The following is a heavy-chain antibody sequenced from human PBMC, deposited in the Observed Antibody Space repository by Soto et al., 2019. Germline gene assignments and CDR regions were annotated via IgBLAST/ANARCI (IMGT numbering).Heavy chain of an antibody. CDR3: ARGPTYYDFWSGSPDY. V-gene: IGHV3-30-3*01. J-gene: IGHJ4*02. CDR2: ISYDRSNK. CDR1: GFTFSSYA. D-gene: IGHD3-3*01. Sequence: GGSLSLSCAASGFTFSSYAMHWVRQAPGKGLEWVAVISYDRSNKYYADSVKGRFTISRDNSKNTLYLQMNSLRAEDTAVYYCARGPTYYDFWSGSPDYWGQGTLVTVSS.